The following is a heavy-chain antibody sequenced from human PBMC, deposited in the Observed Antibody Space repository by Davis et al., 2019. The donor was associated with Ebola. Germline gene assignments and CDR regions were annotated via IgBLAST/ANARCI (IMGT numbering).Heavy chain of an antibody. J-gene: IGHJ4*02. CDR2: INAGNGNT. Sequence: ASVKVSCKASGYTFTSSAMHWVRQAPGQRLEWMGWINAGNGNTKYSQKFQGRVTITRDTSASTAYMELSSLRSEDTAVYYCARDSSGWYYFDYWGQGTLVTVSS. CDR1: GYTFTSSA. D-gene: IGHD6-19*01. CDR3: ARDSSGWYYFDY. V-gene: IGHV1-3*01.